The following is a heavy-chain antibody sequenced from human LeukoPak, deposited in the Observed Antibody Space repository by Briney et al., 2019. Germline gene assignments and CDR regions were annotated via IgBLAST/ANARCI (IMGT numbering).Heavy chain of an antibody. J-gene: IGHJ4*02. CDR3: ARTVEGHFDS. CDR2: IDPVGNLI. V-gene: IGHV3-21*05. CDR1: AFTFKTYT. D-gene: IGHD5-24*01. Sequence: PGGSLRLSCVASAFTFKTYTLNWVRQTPGKGLGWVSYIDPVGNLINYADSVRGRFTISGENAKNSLFLYINSLTPEATAVYYCARTVEGHFDSRGQGTLVTVSS.